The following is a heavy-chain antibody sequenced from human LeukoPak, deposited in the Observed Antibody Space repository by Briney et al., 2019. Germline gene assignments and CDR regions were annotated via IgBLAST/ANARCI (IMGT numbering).Heavy chain of an antibody. D-gene: IGHD2-21*02. V-gene: IGHV4-30-4*01. J-gene: IGHJ5*02. CDR3: AREEGYCGGDCYSPWFDP. Sequence: SETLSLTCTVSGGSISSGDYYWSWIRQPPGTALEWIGYIYYSGSTYYNPSLKSRVTISVDTSKNQFSLKLSSVTAADTAVYYCAREEGYCGGDCYSPWFDPWGQGTLVTVSS. CDR2: IYYSGST. CDR1: GGSISSGDYY.